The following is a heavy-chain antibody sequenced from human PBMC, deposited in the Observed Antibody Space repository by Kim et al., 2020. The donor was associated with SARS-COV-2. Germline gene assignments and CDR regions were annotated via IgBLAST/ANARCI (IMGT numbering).Heavy chain of an antibody. D-gene: IGHD6-19*01. Sequence: GGSLRLSCAASGFTFSSYALSWVRQSPGKGLEWVSAISGSGSGTYYAGSVNGRFTVSRNNSKNTLYLQMNRLRAEDTAVYYCAKTLSSGWYRAVDYWGQGTLVTVSS. CDR1: GFTFSSYA. CDR2: ISGSGSGT. J-gene: IGHJ4*02. CDR3: AKTLSSGWYRAVDY. V-gene: IGHV3-23*01.